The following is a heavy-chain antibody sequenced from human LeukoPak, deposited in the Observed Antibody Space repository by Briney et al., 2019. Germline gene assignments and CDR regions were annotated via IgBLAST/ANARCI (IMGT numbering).Heavy chain of an antibody. CDR1: GYRFTSYW. J-gene: IGHJ6*04. V-gene: IGHV5-10-1*01. Sequence: GEALKISFKGSGYRFTSYWISWVRPMPGKGVGWRGRIDPSDSYTNYSPSFQGHVTISADKSISTAYLQWSSLKASDTAMYYCARHIVVVPAAIDYYYYGMDVWGKGTTVTVSS. CDR2: IDPSDSYT. D-gene: IGHD2-2*01. CDR3: ARHIVVVPAAIDYYYYGMDV.